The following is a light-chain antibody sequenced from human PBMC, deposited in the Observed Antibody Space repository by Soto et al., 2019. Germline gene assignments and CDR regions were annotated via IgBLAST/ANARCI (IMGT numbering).Light chain of an antibody. J-gene: IGKJ1*01. CDR2: WAS. V-gene: IGKV4-1*01. CDR1: QSVLFSSNNKNY. Sequence: DIVMTQSPDSLAVSLGERATINCKSSQSVLFSSNNKNYLAWYQQKPGQPPKLLIYWASTRESGVPDRFSGSGSGTDFTLTISSLQAEDVAVYYGQQYYGTPLTFGQGTKVEIK. CDR3: QQYYGTPLT.